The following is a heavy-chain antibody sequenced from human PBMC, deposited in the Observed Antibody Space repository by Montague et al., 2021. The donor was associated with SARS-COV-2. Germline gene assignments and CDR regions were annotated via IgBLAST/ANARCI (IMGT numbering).Heavy chain of an antibody. D-gene: IGHD3-10*01. CDR1: GGSISSSNW. J-gene: IGHJ4*02. V-gene: IGHV4-4*02. CDR3: AVTYYYGSGFDY. CDR2: IYHSGST. Sequence: SETLSLTCAVSGGSISSSNWCSWVRQPPGKGLESIGEIYHSGSTKYNPSLKSRVTISVDKSKNQFSLKLSSVTAADTAVYYCAVTYYYGSGFDYWGQGTLVTVSS.